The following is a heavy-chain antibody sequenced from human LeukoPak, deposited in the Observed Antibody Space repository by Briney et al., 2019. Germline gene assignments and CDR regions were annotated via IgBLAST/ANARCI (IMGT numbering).Heavy chain of an antibody. V-gene: IGHV3-23*01. CDR2: ISGSGGST. J-gene: IGHJ4*02. CDR3: AKGGSGYYPYYFDY. Sequence: PGGSLRLSCAASGFTFSSDGMSWVGQAPGKGLEWVSAISGSGGSTYYADSVKGRFTISRDNSKNTLYLQMNSLRAEDTAVYYCAKGGSGYYPYYFDYWGQGTLVTVSS. CDR1: GFTFSSDG. D-gene: IGHD3-22*01.